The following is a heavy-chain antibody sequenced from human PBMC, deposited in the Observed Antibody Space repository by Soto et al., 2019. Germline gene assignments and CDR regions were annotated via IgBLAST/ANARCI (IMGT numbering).Heavy chain of an antibody. CDR1: GYTFTSYG. Sequence: ASVKVSCKASGYTFTSYGISWVRQAPGQGLEWMGWISAYNGNTNYAQKLQGRVTMTTDTSTSTAYMELRSLRSDDTAVYYCARYCSGGSCYSMWGDAFDIWGQGTMVTVSS. CDR3: ARYCSGGSCYSMWGDAFDI. CDR2: ISAYNGNT. D-gene: IGHD2-15*01. V-gene: IGHV1-18*01. J-gene: IGHJ3*02.